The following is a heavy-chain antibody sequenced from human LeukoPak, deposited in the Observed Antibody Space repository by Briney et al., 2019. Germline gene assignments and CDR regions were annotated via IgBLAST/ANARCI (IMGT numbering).Heavy chain of an antibody. CDR2: ISSSGTI. D-gene: IGHD4-23*01. Sequence: PGGSLRLSCAASGFIFSTYEMNWVRQAPGKGLEWVSYISSSGTIYYADSVKGRFTISRDNAKNSLYLQMNSLRAEDTAVYYCARGAHKRDDYGGFFDYWGQKTLVTVSS. CDR1: GFIFSTYE. J-gene: IGHJ4*02. V-gene: IGHV3-48*03. CDR3: ARGAHKRDDYGGFFDY.